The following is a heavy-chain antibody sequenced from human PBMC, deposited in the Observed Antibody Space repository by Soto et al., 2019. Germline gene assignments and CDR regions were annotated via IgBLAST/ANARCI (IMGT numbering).Heavy chain of an antibody. D-gene: IGHD6-13*01. CDR1: GGSISSSSSY. CDR3: ATTRGIAVGGSFDY. J-gene: IGHJ4*02. CDR2: IYSGST. Sequence: SETLSLTCTVSGGSISSSSSYWCWIRQPPGKGLEWIGTIYSGSTYYNPSLKSRVTISVDTSKNQFSLKLSSVAAADTAIYFCATTRGIAVGGSFDYWGQGTLVTVSS. V-gene: IGHV4-39*01.